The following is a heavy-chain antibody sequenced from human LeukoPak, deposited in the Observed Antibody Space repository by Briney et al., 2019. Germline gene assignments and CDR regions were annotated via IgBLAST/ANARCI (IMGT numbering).Heavy chain of an antibody. J-gene: IGHJ4*02. D-gene: IGHD3-22*01. Sequence: GGSLRLSCAASGFTFSSHAMSWVRQAPGKGLEWVSAISGSGGSTYYADSVKGRFTISRDNSKNTLYLQMNSLRAEDTAVYYCAKDDPYYYDSSGYHLFDYWGQGTLVTVSS. CDR3: AKDDPYYYDSSGYHLFDY. CDR2: ISGSGGST. V-gene: IGHV3-23*01. CDR1: GFTFSSHA.